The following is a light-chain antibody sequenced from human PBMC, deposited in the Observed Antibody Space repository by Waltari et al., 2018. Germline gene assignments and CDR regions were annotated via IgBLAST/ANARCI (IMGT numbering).Light chain of an antibody. V-gene: IGKV3-11*01. J-gene: IGKJ4*01. Sequence: EIVLTQSPATLSLSPGERATLSCRASQSVSSYLAWYQQKPGQAPRLLIYDASNRATGIPARIGGGAGVADFPPTISSLAPEDFAFYYYQYRNKWPITFGGGTKVEIK. CDR2: DAS. CDR3: QYRNKWPIT. CDR1: QSVSSY.